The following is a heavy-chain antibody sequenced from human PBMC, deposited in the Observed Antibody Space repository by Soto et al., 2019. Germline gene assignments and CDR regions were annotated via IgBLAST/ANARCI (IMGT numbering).Heavy chain of an antibody. J-gene: IGHJ4*02. Sequence: SETLSLTCSVSGGSITSYYWSWIRQPPGKGLEWIAYIYYSGSTSYNPSLKSRVTISLDTSKNQFSLKLSSVTAADTAVYYCARRWGRTFDYWGQGTLVTVSS. CDR3: ARRWGRTFDY. CDR2: IYYSGST. D-gene: IGHD7-27*01. CDR1: GGSITSYY. V-gene: IGHV4-59*12.